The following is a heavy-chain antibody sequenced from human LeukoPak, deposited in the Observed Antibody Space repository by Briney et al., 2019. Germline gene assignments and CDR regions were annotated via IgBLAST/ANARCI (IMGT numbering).Heavy chain of an antibody. D-gene: IGHD3-22*01. Sequence: GGSLRLSCAASGFTVSANYMSWVRQAPGKGLEWVSVIHSGGSTFYAGSVKGRFTISRDNSKNTLFLQMNSLRVEDTAVYYCARDPYYDSSGYDYWGQGTLVTVSS. CDR2: IHSGGST. CDR3: ARDPYYDSSGYDY. J-gene: IGHJ4*02. V-gene: IGHV3-66*01. CDR1: GFTVSANY.